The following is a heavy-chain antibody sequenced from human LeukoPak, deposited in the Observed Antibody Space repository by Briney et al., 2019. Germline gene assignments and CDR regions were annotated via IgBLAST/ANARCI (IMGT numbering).Heavy chain of an antibody. D-gene: IGHD1-26*01. Sequence: GASVKVSCKVSGYTLTELSMHWVRQAPGKGLEWMGGFDPEDGETIYAQKFQGRVTMTEGTSTDTAYMELSSLRSEDTAVYYCATGGALTWFDPWGQGTLVTVSS. CDR2: FDPEDGET. J-gene: IGHJ5*02. CDR3: ATGGALTWFDP. V-gene: IGHV1-24*01. CDR1: GYTLTELS.